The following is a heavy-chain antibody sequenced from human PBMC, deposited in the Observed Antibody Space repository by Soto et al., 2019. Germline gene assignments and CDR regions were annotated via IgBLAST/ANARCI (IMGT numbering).Heavy chain of an antibody. CDR2: IYTSGST. CDR1: GGSISSYY. Sequence: SETLSLTCTVSGGSISSYYWSWIRQPAGKGLQWIGRIYTSGSTNYNPSLKSRVTMSVDTSKNQFSLKLSSVTAADTAVYYCARPCSSTSCYDVFESWDQGTLVTVSS. D-gene: IGHD2-2*01. J-gene: IGHJ4*02. CDR3: ARPCSSTSCYDVFES. V-gene: IGHV4-4*07.